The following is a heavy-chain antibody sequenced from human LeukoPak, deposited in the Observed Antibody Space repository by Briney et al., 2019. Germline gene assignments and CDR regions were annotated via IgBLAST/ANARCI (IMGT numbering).Heavy chain of an antibody. D-gene: IGHD2-2*01. CDR3: ARDIPRYCSSTSCSVEGGGHNWFDP. V-gene: IGHV4-61*01. CDR2: VFYNGAT. Sequence: PSQTLPLTCTVSGGSISSGSYYWSWIRQPPGKGLEWIGCVFYNGATNYNPSLRSRVTISVDTSKNQFSLKLTSVTAADTAVYYCARDIPRYCSSTSCSVEGGGHNWFDPWGQGTLVTVSS. CDR1: GGSISSGSYY. J-gene: IGHJ5*02.